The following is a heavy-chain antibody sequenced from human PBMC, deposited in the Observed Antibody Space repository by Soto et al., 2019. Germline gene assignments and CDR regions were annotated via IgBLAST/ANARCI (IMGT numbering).Heavy chain of an antibody. CDR3: AITILRGVYYYYYGMDV. D-gene: IGHD5-12*01. Sequence: QVQLVQSGAEVKKPGSSVKVSCKASGGTFSSYAISWVRQAPGQGLEWMGGIIPIFGTANYAQKFQGRVTITADESTSTAYMELSSLRSEDTAVYYCAITILRGVYYYYYGMDVWGQGTTVTVSS. J-gene: IGHJ6*02. CDR2: IIPIFGTA. V-gene: IGHV1-69*01. CDR1: GGTFSSYA.